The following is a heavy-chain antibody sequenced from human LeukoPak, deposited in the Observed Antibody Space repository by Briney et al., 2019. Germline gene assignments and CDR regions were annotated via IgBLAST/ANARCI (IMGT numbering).Heavy chain of an antibody. CDR2: IYYSGST. Sequence: SETLSLTCSVSGGSVSNYYWGWIRQPPGKGLEWIGSIYYSGSTYYNPSLKSRVTISVDTSKNQFSLKLSSVTAADTAVYYCARFKTIAVAGPNWFDPWGQGTLVTVSS. CDR3: ARFKTIAVAGPNWFDP. V-gene: IGHV4-39*01. J-gene: IGHJ5*02. D-gene: IGHD6-19*01. CDR1: GGSVSNYY.